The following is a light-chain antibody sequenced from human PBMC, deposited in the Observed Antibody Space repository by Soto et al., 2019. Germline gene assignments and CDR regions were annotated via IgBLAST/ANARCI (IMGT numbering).Light chain of an antibody. CDR3: QQYNSYSPST. CDR2: KAS. V-gene: IGKV1-5*03. Sequence: DIQMTQSPSTLSASVGDRVTITCRASQSISSWLAWYQQKPGTAPKLLIYKASSLESGVPSRFSGSGSGKEFTLTISSLQPDDFATYYCQQYNSYSPSTFGQGTKVEIK. CDR1: QSISSW. J-gene: IGKJ1*01.